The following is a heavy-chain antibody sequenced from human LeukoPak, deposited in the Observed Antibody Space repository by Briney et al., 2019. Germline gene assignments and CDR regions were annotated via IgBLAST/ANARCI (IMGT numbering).Heavy chain of an antibody. CDR1: GGSISSYY. J-gene: IGHJ3*02. D-gene: IGHD3-22*01. CDR2: IYYSGST. Sequence: KPSETLSLTCTVSGGSISSYYWSWIRQPPGKGLEWIGYIYYSGSTNYNPSLKSRVTISVDTSKNQFSLKLSSVTAADTAVYYCARDTSYYYDGSGPYPDDAFDIWGQGTMVTVSS. V-gene: IGHV4-59*01. CDR3: ARDTSYYYDGSGPYPDDAFDI.